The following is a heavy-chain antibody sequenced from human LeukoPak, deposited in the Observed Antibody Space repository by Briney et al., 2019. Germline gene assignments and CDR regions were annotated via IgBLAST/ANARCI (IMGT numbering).Heavy chain of an antibody. Sequence: SETLSLTCTVSGGSISTYYWSWIRQPPGKGLEWIGYIYYSGSTNYKPSLKSRVTISVDTSKNQFSLKLNSVTAADTAIYYCTRGSRYCSSGSCYGWFDPWGQGTLVTVSS. CDR3: TRGSRYCSSGSCYGWFDP. CDR1: GGSISTYY. D-gene: IGHD2-15*01. V-gene: IGHV4-59*01. CDR2: IYYSGST. J-gene: IGHJ5*02.